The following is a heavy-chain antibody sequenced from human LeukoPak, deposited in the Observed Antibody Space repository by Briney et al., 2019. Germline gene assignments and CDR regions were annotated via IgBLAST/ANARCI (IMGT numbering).Heavy chain of an antibody. J-gene: IGHJ3*02. Sequence: GGSLRFSCAASGFTFTNYVMNWVRQAPGKGLEWVSSITGTADKTYYADSVKGRFTISRDNSKNTLSLQMSSLRVEDTAIYYCARRGGSRGWGAFDIWGQGTIVTVSS. CDR1: GFTFTNYV. V-gene: IGHV3-23*01. CDR3: ARRGGSRGWGAFDI. CDR2: ITGTADKT. D-gene: IGHD2-15*01.